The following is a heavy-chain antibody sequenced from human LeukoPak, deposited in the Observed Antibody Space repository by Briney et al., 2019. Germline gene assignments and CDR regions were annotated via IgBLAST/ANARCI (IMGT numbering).Heavy chain of an antibody. D-gene: IGHD1-26*01. CDR3: ASSGSYRFDY. CDR1: GFTFSSYS. V-gene: IGHV3-48*02. J-gene: IGHJ4*02. CDR2: ITASGTAM. Sequence: GGSLRLSCAASGFTFSSYSMNWVRQAPGKGLEWVSHITASGTAMFYADSVKGRFTISRGNAKNSLYLQMNSLRDEDTAVYYCASSGSYRFDYWGQGTLVTVSS.